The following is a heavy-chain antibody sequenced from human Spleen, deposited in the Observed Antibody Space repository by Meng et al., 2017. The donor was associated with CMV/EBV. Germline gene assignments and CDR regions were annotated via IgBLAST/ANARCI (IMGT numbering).Heavy chain of an antibody. CDR2: ISSSATSI. J-gene: IGHJ6*02. Sequence: GGSLRLSCAASGIAFSSYNMNWVRQAPGKGLEWVSSISSSATSIDYADAVKGRFTISRETAKNSLYLQMNSLRAEGTAVYYCMVRGKLGAYDFWGQGTTVTVSS. V-gene: IGHV3-21*01. CDR1: GIAFSSYN. CDR3: MVRGKLGAYDF. D-gene: IGHD3-10*01.